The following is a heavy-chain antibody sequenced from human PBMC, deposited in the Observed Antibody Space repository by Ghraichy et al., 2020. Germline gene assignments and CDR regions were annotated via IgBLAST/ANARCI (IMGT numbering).Heavy chain of an antibody. CDR1: GGSVSSVGDY. CDR3: ARRYVGLTVTTPFDY. V-gene: IGHV4-61*08. J-gene: IGHJ4*02. D-gene: IGHD4-17*01. Sequence: SETLSLTCSVSGGSVSSVGDYWSWIRQPPGKGLEWFGNIYYSGSTNYNPSLRSRVNISADTSKNQFSLKLTSVSAADMGVYYCARRYVGLTVTTPFDYWGQGSLASVYS. CDR2: IYYSGST.